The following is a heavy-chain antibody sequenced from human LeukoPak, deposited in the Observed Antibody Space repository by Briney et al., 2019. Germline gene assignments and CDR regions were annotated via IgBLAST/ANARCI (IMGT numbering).Heavy chain of an antibody. CDR3: AREGEHYVGVEYYYYGMDV. Sequence: PGRSLRLSCAASGFTVNNNYMSWVRQAPGKGLEWVSVIYSGGSTYYADSVKGRFTISRDNSKNTVYLQMISLRAEDTAVYYCAREGEHYVGVEYYYYGMDVWGQGTTVTVSS. J-gene: IGHJ6*02. CDR2: IYSGGST. CDR1: GFTVNNNY. D-gene: IGHD1-26*01. V-gene: IGHV3-66*01.